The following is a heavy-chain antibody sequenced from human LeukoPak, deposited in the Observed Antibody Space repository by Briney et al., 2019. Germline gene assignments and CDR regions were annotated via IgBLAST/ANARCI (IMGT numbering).Heavy chain of an antibody. CDR1: GFTFSRYT. V-gene: IGHV3-21*01. D-gene: IGHD2-2*02. CDR3: AKYTGYYFDY. J-gene: IGHJ4*02. Sequence: GGSLRLSCAASGFTFSRYTMNWVRQAPGKGLEWVSSITSSSTYIYYADSLKGRFTISRDNAKNSLYLQMNSLRAEDTAVYYCAKYTGYYFDYWGQGILVTVPS. CDR2: ITSSSTYI.